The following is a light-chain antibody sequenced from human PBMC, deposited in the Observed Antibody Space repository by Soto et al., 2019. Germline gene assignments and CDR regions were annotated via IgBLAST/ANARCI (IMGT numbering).Light chain of an antibody. CDR2: GAS. CDR3: QYYGSSPPIT. CDR1: QSISSTY. Sequence: EIVLTQSPGTLSLSPGERTTLSCRGSQSISSTYLAWYQQEPGQAPRLLIYGASSRAIGIPDRVSGSGSGTDFTLTISRLEPEDFAVYYCQYYGSSPPITFGQGTRLEIK. J-gene: IGKJ5*01. V-gene: IGKV3-20*01.